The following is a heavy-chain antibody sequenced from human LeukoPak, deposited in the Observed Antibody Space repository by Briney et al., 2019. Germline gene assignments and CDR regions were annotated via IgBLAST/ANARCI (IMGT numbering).Heavy chain of an antibody. D-gene: IGHD3-22*01. CDR2: IYYSGST. CDR1: GXSISSYY. J-gene: IGHJ3*02. Sequence: SETLSLTCTVSGXSISSYYGNWIRQPPGKGLEWIAYIYYSGSTNYNPSLKSRVTISVDTSKNQFSLKLSSVTAADTAVYYCARARITMIVVVIPDAFDIWGQGTMVTVSS. V-gene: IGHV4-59*12. CDR3: ARARITMIVVVIPDAFDI.